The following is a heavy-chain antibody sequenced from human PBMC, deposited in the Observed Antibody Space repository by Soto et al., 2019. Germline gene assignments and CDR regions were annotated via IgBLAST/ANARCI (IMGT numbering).Heavy chain of an antibody. V-gene: IGHV4-39*01. CDR1: GGSISSSSYY. CDR3: ATNLWFGELFTTYYYYGMDV. Sequence: PSETLSLTCTVSGGSISSSSYYWGWIRQPPGKGLEWIGSIYYSGSTYYNPSLKSRVTISVDTSKNQFSLKLSSVTAADTAVYYCATNLWFGELFTTYYYYGMDVWGQGTTVTVSS. J-gene: IGHJ6*02. CDR2: IYYSGST. D-gene: IGHD3-10*01.